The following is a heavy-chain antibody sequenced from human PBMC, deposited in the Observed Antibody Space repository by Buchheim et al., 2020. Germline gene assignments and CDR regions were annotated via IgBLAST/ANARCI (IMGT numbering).Heavy chain of an antibody. V-gene: IGHV3-30*04. CDR2: ISYDGSNK. Sequence: QVQLVESGGGVVQPGRSLRLSCAASGFTFSSYAMHWVRQAPGKGLEWVAVISYDGSNKYYADSVKGRFTISRDNSKNTLYLQMNSLSAEDTAVYYCARDRTYYGSGSLYYYYGMDVWGQGTT. D-gene: IGHD3-10*01. J-gene: IGHJ6*02. CDR1: GFTFSSYA. CDR3: ARDRTYYGSGSLYYYYGMDV.